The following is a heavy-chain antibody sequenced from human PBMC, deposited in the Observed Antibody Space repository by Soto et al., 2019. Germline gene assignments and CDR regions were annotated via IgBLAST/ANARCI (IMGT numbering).Heavy chain of an antibody. D-gene: IGHD2-2*01. CDR2: IDPSDSYT. CDR3: QLTYYYYGMDV. Sequence: PGESLKISCKCSGYSFTSYWISLVRQMPGKGLEWMGRIDPSDSYTNYSPSFQGHVTISADKSISTAYLQWSSLKASDTAMYYCQLTYYYYGMDVWGQGTTVTVSS. CDR1: GYSFTSYW. V-gene: IGHV5-10-1*01. J-gene: IGHJ6*02.